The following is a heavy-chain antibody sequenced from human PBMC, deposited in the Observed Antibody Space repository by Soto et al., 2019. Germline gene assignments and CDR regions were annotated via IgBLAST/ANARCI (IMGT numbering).Heavy chain of an antibody. D-gene: IGHD2-2*01. J-gene: IGHJ6*03. V-gene: IGHV4-59*01. Sequence: QVQLQESGPGLVKPSETLSLTCTVSDGSISSYYWSWIRQPPGEGLEWIGYIYYSGSTNYNPSLKSRVTISVDTSKNQFSLKLSSVTAADTAVYYCARGVGGYCSSTSCYADRGDYMDVWGKGTAVTVSS. CDR2: IYYSGST. CDR1: DGSISSYY. CDR3: ARGVGGYCSSTSCYADRGDYMDV.